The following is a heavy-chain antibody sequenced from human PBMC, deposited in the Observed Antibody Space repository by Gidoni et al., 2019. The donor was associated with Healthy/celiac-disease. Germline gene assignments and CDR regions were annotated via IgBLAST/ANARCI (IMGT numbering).Heavy chain of an antibody. Sequence: EVQLLVSGGGLVQPGGSLRLSCAASGFAFSSYAMSWVRQAPGKGLEWVSAISGSGGSTYYADSVKGRFTISRDNSKNTLYLQMNSLRAEDTAVYYCAKDRAVVVAAFDYWGQGTLVTVSS. V-gene: IGHV3-23*01. CDR1: GFAFSSYA. CDR3: AKDRAVVVAAFDY. J-gene: IGHJ4*02. CDR2: ISGSGGST. D-gene: IGHD2-15*01.